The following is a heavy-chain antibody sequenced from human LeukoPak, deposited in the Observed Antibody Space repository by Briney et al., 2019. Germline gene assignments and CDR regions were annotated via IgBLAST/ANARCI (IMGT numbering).Heavy chain of an antibody. J-gene: IGHJ4*02. CDR3: ARGRTTVTFDY. D-gene: IGHD4-17*01. V-gene: IGHV4-34*01. CDR2: INHSGST. CDR1: GGSFSGYY. Sequence: SETLSLTCAVYGGSFSGYYWSWIRQPPGKGLEWIGEINHSGSTNYNPSLKSRVTISVDPSKTQFSLKLSSVTAADTAVYYCARGRTTVTFDYWGQGTLVTVSS.